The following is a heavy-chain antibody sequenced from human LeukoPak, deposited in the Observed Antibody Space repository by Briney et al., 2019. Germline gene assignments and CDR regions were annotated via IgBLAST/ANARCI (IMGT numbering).Heavy chain of an antibody. Sequence: GGSLRLSCAASGFTFSSYGMHWVRQAPGKGLEWVAVIWYDGSNKYYADSVKGRFTISRDNSKNTLYLQMNSLRAEDTAVYYCARDVPVAGTVPTNELDYWGQGTLVTVSS. CDR1: GFTFSSYG. J-gene: IGHJ4*02. D-gene: IGHD6-19*01. CDR2: IWYDGSNK. V-gene: IGHV3-33*01. CDR3: ARDVPVAGTVPTNELDY.